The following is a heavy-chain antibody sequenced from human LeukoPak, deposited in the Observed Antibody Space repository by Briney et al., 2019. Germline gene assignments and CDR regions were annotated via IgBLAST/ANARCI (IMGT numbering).Heavy chain of an antibody. CDR3: ARDILTGWELDAFDI. CDR2: IYYSGST. Sequence: SETLSLTCTVSGGSISSYYWSWIRQPPGKGLEWIGYIYYSGSTNYNPSLKSRVTISVDTSKNQFSLKLSSVTAADTAVYYCARDILTGWELDAFDIWGQGTMVTVSS. CDR1: GGSISSYY. D-gene: IGHD3-9*01. V-gene: IGHV4-59*01. J-gene: IGHJ3*02.